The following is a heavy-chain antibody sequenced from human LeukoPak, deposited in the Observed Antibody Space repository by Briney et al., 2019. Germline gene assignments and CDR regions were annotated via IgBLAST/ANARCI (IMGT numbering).Heavy chain of an antibody. J-gene: IGHJ4*02. D-gene: IGHD4-17*01. Sequence: GGSLRLSCAASGFTFSSYSMNWVRQAPGKGLEWVSYISSRSSTIYYADSVRGRFTISRDNAKNSLFLQMNSLRAEDAAVYYCARVGARQILEYWGQGTLVTVSS. CDR2: ISSRSSTI. CDR3: ARVGARQILEY. CDR1: GFTFSSYS. V-gene: IGHV3-48*01.